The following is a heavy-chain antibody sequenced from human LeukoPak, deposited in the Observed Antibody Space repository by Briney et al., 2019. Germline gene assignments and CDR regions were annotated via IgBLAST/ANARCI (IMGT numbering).Heavy chain of an antibody. Sequence: GGSLRLSCAASGFIVSSNYMSWVRQAPGKGLEWVSVIYSGGSTYYADSVKGRFTISRDNSKNTLYLQMNSLRAEDTAVYYCVRVGATSGIVDHWGQGTLVTVSS. V-gene: IGHV3-53*01. CDR3: VRVGATSGIVDH. CDR1: GFIVSSNY. D-gene: IGHD1-26*01. CDR2: IYSGGST. J-gene: IGHJ4*02.